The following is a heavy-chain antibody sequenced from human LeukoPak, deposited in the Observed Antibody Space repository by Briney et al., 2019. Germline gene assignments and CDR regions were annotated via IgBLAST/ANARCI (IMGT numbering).Heavy chain of an antibody. V-gene: IGHV3-48*03. D-gene: IGHD2-2*01. CDR1: GFTFSNYE. CDR3: ARDAYCSSTSCYTYMDV. CDR2: ISNSASTI. Sequence: PGGSLRLSCAASGFTFSNYEMNWVRQAPGKGLEWVSYISNSASTIYYADSLKGRFTISRDNAKNSLYLQMNSLRAEDTAVYYCARDAYCSSTSCYTYMDVWGKGTTVTVSS. J-gene: IGHJ6*03.